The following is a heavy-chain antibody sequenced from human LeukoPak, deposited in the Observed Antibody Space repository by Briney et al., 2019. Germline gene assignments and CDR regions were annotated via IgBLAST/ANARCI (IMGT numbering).Heavy chain of an antibody. CDR2: ISSSTSYT. Sequence: PGGSLRLSCAASGFTFSDFYMIWIRQAPGKGLEWLSYISSSTSYTNYADSVKGRFTISRDNARNSLYLQMNSLRAEDTAVYFCARDGSGYSSDWYIDHCGQGTPVTVSS. CDR1: GFTFSDFY. D-gene: IGHD6-19*01. CDR3: ARDGSGYSSDWYIDH. V-gene: IGHV3-11*06. J-gene: IGHJ4*02.